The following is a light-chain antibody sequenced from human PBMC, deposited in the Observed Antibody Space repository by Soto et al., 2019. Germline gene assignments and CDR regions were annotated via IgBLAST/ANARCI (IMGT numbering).Light chain of an antibody. CDR1: QSVSDF. J-gene: IGKJ1*01. CDR3: QQYGSSGT. CDR2: DAS. V-gene: IGKV3-11*01. Sequence: EIVLTQSPATLSLAPGERATLSCKASQSVSDFLAWYQQKPGQAPRVLIYDASNRAPGIPARFSASGSGTDFTLTISRLEPEDFAVYYCQQYGSSGTFGQGTKVDIK.